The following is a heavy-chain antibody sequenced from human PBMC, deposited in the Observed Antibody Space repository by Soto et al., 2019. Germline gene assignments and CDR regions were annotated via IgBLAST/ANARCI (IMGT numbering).Heavy chain of an antibody. CDR1: GYGFTSYW. V-gene: IGHV5-51*01. Sequence: DSLSISGKGSGYGFTSYWIGWVRQMPGKGLEWMGIIYPGDSDTRYSPSFQGQVTISADKSISTAYLQWSSLKASDTAMYYCARHRQWLVRVDAFDIWGQGTMVTVSS. J-gene: IGHJ3*02. D-gene: IGHD6-19*01. CDR3: ARHRQWLVRVDAFDI. CDR2: IYPGDSDT.